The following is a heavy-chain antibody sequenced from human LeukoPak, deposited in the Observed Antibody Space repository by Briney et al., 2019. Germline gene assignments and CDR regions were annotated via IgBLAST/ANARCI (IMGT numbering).Heavy chain of an antibody. CDR1: GFTFSSYS. CDR3: ARGGATDWFDP. D-gene: IGHD5-12*01. V-gene: IGHV4-34*01. Sequence: PGGSLRLSCAASGFTFSSYSMNWVRQAPGKGLEWIGEINHSGSTNYNPSLKSRVTISVDTSKNQFSLKLSSVTAADTAVYYCARGGATDWFDPWGQGTLVTVSS. CDR2: INHSGST. J-gene: IGHJ5*02.